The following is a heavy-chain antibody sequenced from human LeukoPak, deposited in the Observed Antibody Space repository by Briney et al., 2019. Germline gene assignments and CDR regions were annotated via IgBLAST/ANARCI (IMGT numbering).Heavy chain of an antibody. V-gene: IGHV4-34*01. CDR2: INHSGNT. CDR3: AREYCSGGSCYGWFDP. J-gene: IGHJ5*02. Sequence: SETLSLTCAVYGGSFSGYYWNWIGQPQGKGLEGIGGINHSGNTNYNPSLKRRVTISVDTSKNQFSLKLSSVTAADTAVYYCAREYCSGGSCYGWFDPWGQGTLVTVSS. CDR1: GGSFSGYY. D-gene: IGHD2-15*01.